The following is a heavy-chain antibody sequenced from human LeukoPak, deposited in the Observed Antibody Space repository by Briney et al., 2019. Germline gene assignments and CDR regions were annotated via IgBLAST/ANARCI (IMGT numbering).Heavy chain of an antibody. V-gene: IGHV3-23*01. D-gene: IGHD3-22*01. CDR1: GFYFANYA. CDR3: ARAGVRPTQYYYDSSGSDY. J-gene: IGHJ4*02. Sequence: GGSLRLSCAASGFYFANYAMSWVRQAPGKGLEWVSATVGGGSPNTYHADSVKGRFTISRDNSKNTLYLQMNSLRAEDTAVYYCARAGVRPTQYYYDSSGSDYWGQGTLVTVSS. CDR2: TVGGGSPNT.